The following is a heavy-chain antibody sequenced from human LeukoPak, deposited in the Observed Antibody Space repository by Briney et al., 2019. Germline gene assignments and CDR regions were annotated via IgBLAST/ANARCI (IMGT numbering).Heavy chain of an antibody. J-gene: IGHJ1*01. Sequence: ASVKVSCKASGYTFTSYAMHWVRQAPGQRLEWMGWINAGNGNTKYSQKFQGRVTITRDTSASTAYMELSSLRSEDTAVYYCARGSPAVFTQGEYFQHWGQGTLVTVSS. D-gene: IGHD2-2*01. V-gene: IGHV1-3*01. CDR1: GYTFTSYA. CDR3: ARGSPAVFTQGEYFQH. CDR2: INAGNGNT.